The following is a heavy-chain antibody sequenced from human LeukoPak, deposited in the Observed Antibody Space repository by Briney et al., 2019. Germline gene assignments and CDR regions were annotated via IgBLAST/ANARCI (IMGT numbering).Heavy chain of an antibody. CDR1: GFTFTSYS. CDR3: AKERPLLIGVHYYFDY. Sequence: PGGPLRLSCSASGFTFTSYSMNWVRQAPGKGLEWVSSISNRGDYIYYADSVKGRFTISRDNSKNTLYLQMNSLRAEDTAVYYCAKERPLLIGVHYYFDYWGQGTLVTVSS. V-gene: IGHV3-21*01. CDR2: ISNRGDYI. D-gene: IGHD3-16*01. J-gene: IGHJ4*02.